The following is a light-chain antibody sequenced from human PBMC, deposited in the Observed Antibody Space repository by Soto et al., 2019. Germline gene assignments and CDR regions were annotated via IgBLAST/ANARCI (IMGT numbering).Light chain of an antibody. CDR1: SSGVGSRNL. CDR3: CSYAGSYTWV. Sequence: QSALTQPASVSGSPGQSITISCTGTSSGVGSRNLVSWYQQHPGKAPKLIIYEVTKWPSGVSNRFSGSKSGNTASLTIFGLEAEDEADYYCCSYAGSYTWVFCGGTKLTAL. CDR2: EVT. V-gene: IGLV2-23*02. J-gene: IGLJ3*02.